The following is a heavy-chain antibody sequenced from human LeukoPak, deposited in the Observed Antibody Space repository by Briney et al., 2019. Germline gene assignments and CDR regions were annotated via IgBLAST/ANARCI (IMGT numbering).Heavy chain of an antibody. D-gene: IGHD4-17*01. CDR3: ARDYGDYLY. CDR1: GFTFSSYE. J-gene: IGHJ4*02. V-gene: IGHV3-48*03. CDR2: VSSSGSTI. Sequence: PGGSLRLSCAASGFTFSSYEMNWVRQAPGKGLEWVSYVSSSGSTIYYADSVKGRFTISRDNAKNSLYLQMNSLRAEDTAVYYCARDYGDYLYWGQGTLVTVSS.